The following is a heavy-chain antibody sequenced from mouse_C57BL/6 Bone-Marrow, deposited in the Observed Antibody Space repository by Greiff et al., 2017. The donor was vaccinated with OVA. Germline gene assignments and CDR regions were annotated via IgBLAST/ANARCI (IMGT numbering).Heavy chain of an antibody. V-gene: IGHV5-9-1*02. D-gene: IGHD1-1*01. CDR2: ISSGGDYI. CDR3: TRGRYGSSFLDY. CDR1: GFTFSSYA. J-gene: IGHJ2*01. Sequence: EVKVVESGEGLVKPGGSLKLSCAASGFTFSSYAMSWVRQTPEKRLEWVAYISSGGDYIYYADTVKGRFTISRDNARNTLYLQMSSLKSEDKAMYYCTRGRYGSSFLDYWGQGTTLTVSS.